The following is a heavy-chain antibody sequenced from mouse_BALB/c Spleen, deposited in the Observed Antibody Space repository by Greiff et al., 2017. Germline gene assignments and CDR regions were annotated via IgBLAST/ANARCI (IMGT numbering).Heavy chain of an antibody. CDR1: GFTFTSFG. V-gene: IGHV5-17*02. CDR3: ARGFRSSYYFDY. CDR2: ISSGSSTI. Sequence: EVQLVESGGGLVQPGGSRKLSCAASGFTFTSFGMHWVRQAPGKGLEWVAYISSGSSTINYADTVKGRFTISRDNPKNTLFLQMTSLRSEDTAMYYCARGFRSSYYFDYWGQGTALTVSS. J-gene: IGHJ2*01. D-gene: IGHD1-1*01.